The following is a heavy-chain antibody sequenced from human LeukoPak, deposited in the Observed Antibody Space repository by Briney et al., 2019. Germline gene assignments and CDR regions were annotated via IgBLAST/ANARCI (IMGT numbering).Heavy chain of an antibody. V-gene: IGHV3-23*01. Sequence: GGSLRLSCAASGFTFSSYAMSWVRQAPGKGLECVSTLSGSGSSTYYADSVKGRFTISRDSSKNTLFLQMNVLTVEDTARYYCARRPGNWGQGILVTVSS. CDR1: GFTFSSYA. CDR3: ARRPGN. CDR2: LSGSGSST. J-gene: IGHJ4*02. D-gene: IGHD1-14*01.